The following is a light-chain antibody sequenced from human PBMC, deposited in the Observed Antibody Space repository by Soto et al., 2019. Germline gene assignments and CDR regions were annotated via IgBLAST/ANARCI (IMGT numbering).Light chain of an antibody. J-gene: IGKJ2*01. V-gene: IGKV3-20*01. Sequence: EIVLTQSPGTLSLSPGERATLSCRASQSISSSYLAWYQQKPGQAPRVLSYGASSRATGIPDRFSGSGSGTDFTLTISRLEPEDFAVYFCQQYGNPPPNAFGQGTKVEI. CDR2: GAS. CDR1: QSISSSY. CDR3: QQYGNPPPNA.